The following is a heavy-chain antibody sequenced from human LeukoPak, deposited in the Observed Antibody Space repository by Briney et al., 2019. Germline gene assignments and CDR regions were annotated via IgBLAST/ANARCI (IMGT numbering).Heavy chain of an antibody. CDR1: GFTFSSYS. D-gene: IGHD2-21*01. CDR3: ARDHDWAFDY. CDR2: IGTSIST. Sequence: GGSLRLSCAASGFTFSSYSMNWVRQAPGKGLEWVSYIGTSISTDYADSVKGRFTISRDNAENPLYLQMNNLRAEDTAVYYCARDHDWAFDYWGQGALVTVSS. J-gene: IGHJ4*02. V-gene: IGHV3-48*01.